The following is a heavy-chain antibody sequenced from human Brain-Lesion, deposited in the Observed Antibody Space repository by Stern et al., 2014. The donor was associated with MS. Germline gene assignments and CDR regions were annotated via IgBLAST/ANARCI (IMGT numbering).Heavy chain of an antibody. Sequence: VQLVESGPGLVKPSQTLSLTCTVSGDSISSGGYYWSWIRQHPGKGLEWIGYFYYSGATFYTPSLKSRVIISLDTSKNQFSLRLSSVTAADTAIYYCARDWSGSSIHLAPAYGGHIRFDPWGQGTLVTVSS. CDR3: ARDWSGSSIHLAPAYGGHIRFDP. J-gene: IGHJ5*02. V-gene: IGHV4-31*03. CDR1: GDSISSGGYY. CDR2: FYYSGAT. D-gene: IGHD3-16*01.